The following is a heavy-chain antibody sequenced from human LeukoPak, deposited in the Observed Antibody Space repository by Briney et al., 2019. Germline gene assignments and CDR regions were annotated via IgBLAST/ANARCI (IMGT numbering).Heavy chain of an antibody. J-gene: IGHJ5*02. CDR3: ARGRVGSSSWYYGPRQNWFDP. CDR2: VNHSGST. CDR1: GGSFSGYY. V-gene: IGHV4-34*01. D-gene: IGHD6-13*01. Sequence: SETLSLTCAVYGGSFSGYYWSWICQPPGKGLEWIGEVNHSGSTNYNPSLKSRVTISVDASKKQVSLKLTSVTAADTAVYYCARGRVGSSSWYYGPRQNWFDPWGQGTLVTVSS.